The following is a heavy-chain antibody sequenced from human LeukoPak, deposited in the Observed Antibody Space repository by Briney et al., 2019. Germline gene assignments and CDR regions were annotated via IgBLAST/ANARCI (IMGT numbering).Heavy chain of an antibody. CDR3: ARDLFTMILHEAFDI. D-gene: IGHD3-22*01. CDR2: ISYDGSNT. Sequence: SGGSLRLSCAASGFTFSSYAMHWVRQAPGKGLEWVAVISYDGSNTYYADSVKGRFTIYRDNSKNTLYLQMNSLRAEDTAVYYCARDLFTMILHEAFDIWGQGTMVTVSS. V-gene: IGHV3-30*04. J-gene: IGHJ3*02. CDR1: GFTFSSYA.